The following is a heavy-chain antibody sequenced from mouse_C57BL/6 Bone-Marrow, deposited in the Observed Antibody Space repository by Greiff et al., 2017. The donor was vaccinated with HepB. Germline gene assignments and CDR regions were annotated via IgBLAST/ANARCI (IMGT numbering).Heavy chain of an antibody. CDR2: ITHSGET. D-gene: IGHD1-3*01. CDR1: GFPITSGYY. V-gene: IGHV12-3*01. J-gene: IGHJ3*01. Sequence: VQLVESGPGLVKPSQSLFLTCSITGFPITSGYYWIWIRQSPGKPLEWMGYITHSGETFYNPSLQSPISITRETSKNQFFLQLNSVTTEDTAMYYCAGVPRCDVKGFAYWGQGTLVTVSA. CDR3: AGVPRCDVKGFAY.